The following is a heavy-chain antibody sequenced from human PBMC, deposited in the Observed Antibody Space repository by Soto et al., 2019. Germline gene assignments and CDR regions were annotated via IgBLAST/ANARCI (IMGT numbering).Heavy chain of an antibody. D-gene: IGHD3-9*01. J-gene: IGHJ4*02. CDR3: ARAPSGDILTGYHNPFDY. Sequence: GGSISSGGYYWSWIRQHPGKGLEWIGYIYYSGSTYYNPSLKSRVTISVDTSKNQFSLKLSSVTAADTAVYYCARAPSGDILTGYHNPFDYWGQGTLVTVSS. CDR2: IYYSGST. V-gene: IGHV4-31*02. CDR1: GGSISSGGYY.